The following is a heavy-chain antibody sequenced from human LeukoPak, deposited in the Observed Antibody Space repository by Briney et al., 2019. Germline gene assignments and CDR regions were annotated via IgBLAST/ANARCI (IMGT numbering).Heavy chain of an antibody. V-gene: IGHV4-39*01. Sequence: PSETLSLTCTVSGDSISSSRFYWAWIRQPPGKGLEWIGNIYYSGRTYFNPSLRSRVIISIDTSKNQFSLKMTSVTAADRAVYYCARRRHDVTAVFDATGGFDPWGQGILVTVSS. J-gene: IGHJ5*02. D-gene: IGHD5-18*01. CDR1: GDSISSSRFY. CDR3: ARRRHDVTAVFDATGGFDP. CDR2: IYYSGRT.